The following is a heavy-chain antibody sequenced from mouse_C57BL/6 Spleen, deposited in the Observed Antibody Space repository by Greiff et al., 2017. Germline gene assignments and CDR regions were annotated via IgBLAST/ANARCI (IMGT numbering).Heavy chain of an antibody. CDR2: IHPNSGST. CDR1: GYTFTSYW. Sequence: QVQLQQSGAELVKPGASVKLSCKASGYTFTSYWMHWVKQRPGQGLEWIGMIHPNSGSTNYNEQFKSKDTLTVDKSSSTAYMQLSSLTSEDSAVYYCAREYYGSPYFGYWGQGTTLTVSS. J-gene: IGHJ2*01. CDR3: AREYYGSPYFGY. D-gene: IGHD1-1*01. V-gene: IGHV1-64*01.